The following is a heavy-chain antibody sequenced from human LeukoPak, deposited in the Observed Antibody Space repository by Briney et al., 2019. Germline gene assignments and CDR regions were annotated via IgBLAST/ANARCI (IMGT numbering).Heavy chain of an antibody. CDR2: IYSTGST. J-gene: IGHJ6*03. Sequence: GGSLRLSCAASGFTFSSNYMSWVRQAPGKGLEWVSLIYSTGSTYYADSVRCRFTISRDNSKNTLYLQMNSLRAEDTAVYYCARDSSYYYYYMDVWGKGTTVIVSS. CDR3: ARDSSYYYYYMDV. V-gene: IGHV3-53*01. CDR1: GFTFSSNY.